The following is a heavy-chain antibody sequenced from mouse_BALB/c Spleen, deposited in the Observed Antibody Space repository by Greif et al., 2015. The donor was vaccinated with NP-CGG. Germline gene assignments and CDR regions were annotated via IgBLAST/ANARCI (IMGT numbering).Heavy chain of an antibody. CDR3: AREYYCSTHYFDY. J-gene: IGHJ2*01. CDR2: IWAGGST. CDR1: GFSLTSYG. D-gene: IGHD1-1*01. V-gene: IGHV2-9*02. Sequence: VKLVESGPGLVAPSQSLSITCTVSGFSLTSYGVHWVRQPPGKGLEWLGVIWAGGSTNYNSALMSRLSISKDNSKSQVFLKMNSRQTDDTAMYYCAREYYCSTHYFDYWGQGTTLTVSS.